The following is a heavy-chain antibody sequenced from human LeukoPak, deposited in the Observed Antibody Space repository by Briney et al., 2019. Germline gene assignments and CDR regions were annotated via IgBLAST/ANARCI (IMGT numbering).Heavy chain of an antibody. CDR2: IRSKANSYAT. J-gene: IGHJ4*02. D-gene: IGHD2-15*01. Sequence: PGGSLKLSCAASGFTFSGSAMHWVRQASGKGLEWVGRIRSKANSYATAYAASVKGRFTISRDDSKNTAYLQMNSLKTEDTAVYYCMGVVVVPYWGQGTLVTVSS. CDR1: GFTFSGSA. CDR3: MGVVVVPY. V-gene: IGHV3-73*01.